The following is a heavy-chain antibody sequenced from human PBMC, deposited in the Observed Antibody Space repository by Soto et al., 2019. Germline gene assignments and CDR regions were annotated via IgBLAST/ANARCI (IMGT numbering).Heavy chain of an antibody. CDR2: ISCAGDKT. D-gene: IGHD6-25*01. Sequence: PGGSLRLSCAASGFTFSGFAMYWVRQAPGKGLEWVSAISCAGDKTFYADPVKGRFTISRDNSENTLYLQMDSLRAEDTAVYYCAKATSAATFGYYGMDVLDQGTTGTVS. CDR3: AKATSAATFGYYGMDV. CDR1: GFTFSGFA. V-gene: IGHV3-23*01. J-gene: IGHJ6*02.